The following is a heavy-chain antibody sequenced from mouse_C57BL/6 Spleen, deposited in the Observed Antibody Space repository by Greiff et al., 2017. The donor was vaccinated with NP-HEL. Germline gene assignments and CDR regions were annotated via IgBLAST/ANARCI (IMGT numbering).Heavy chain of an antibody. CDR1: GFNIKDDY. J-gene: IGHJ3*01. CDR3: TTFHLAWFAY. CDR2: IDPENGDT. V-gene: IGHV14-4*01. Sequence: VQLQQSGAELVRPGASVKLSCTASGFNIKDDYMHWVKQRPEQGLEWIGWIDPENGDTESASKFQGKATITADTSSNTAYLQLSSLTSEDTAVYYCTTFHLAWFAYWGQGTLVTVSA.